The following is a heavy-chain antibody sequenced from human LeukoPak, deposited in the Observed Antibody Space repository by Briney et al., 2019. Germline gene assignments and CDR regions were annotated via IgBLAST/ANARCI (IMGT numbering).Heavy chain of an antibody. D-gene: IGHD2-2*01. CDR2: ISTSSSYI. CDR3: ARPRGCGSSRCNNFDY. CDR1: GFTFSSYS. Sequence: PGGSLRLSCAASGFTFSSYSMNWVRQAPGKGLEWVSFISTSSSYIHNADSVKGRFTISRDNAENSLYLQMNSLRAEDAAVYYCARPRGCGSSRCNNFDYWGQGTLVTVSS. V-gene: IGHV3-21*01. J-gene: IGHJ4*02.